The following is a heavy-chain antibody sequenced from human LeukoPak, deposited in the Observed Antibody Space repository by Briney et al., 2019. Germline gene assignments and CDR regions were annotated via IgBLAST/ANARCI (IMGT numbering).Heavy chain of an antibody. J-gene: IGHJ4*02. CDR3: ARPRRYYDSSGYYFDY. CDR2: IYYSGST. D-gene: IGHD3-22*01. Sequence: SGTLSLTCTVSGGSISSSSYYWGWIRQPPGKGLEWIGSIYYSGSTYYNPSLKSRVTISVDTSKNQFSLKLSSVTAADTAVYYCARPRRYYDSSGYYFDYWGQGTLVTVSS. CDR1: GGSISSSSYY. V-gene: IGHV4-39*01.